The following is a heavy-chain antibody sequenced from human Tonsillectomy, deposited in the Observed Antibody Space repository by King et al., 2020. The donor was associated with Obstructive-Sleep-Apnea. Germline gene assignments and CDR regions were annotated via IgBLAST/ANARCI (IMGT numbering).Heavy chain of an antibody. CDR2: ISLNSGNV. CDR3: VKDTRGDYYYGMDV. Sequence: VQLVESGGGLVQPGGSLRLSCAASGFTFDDYAMHWVRQPPGKGLEWGSGISLNSGNVGFADAVKGRFTVSRDNAKNSLFLQMNSPGAEDTALYYCVKDTRGDYYYGMDVWGQGTTVTVSS. J-gene: IGHJ6*02. CDR1: GFTFDDYA. D-gene: IGHD4-17*01. V-gene: IGHV3-9*01.